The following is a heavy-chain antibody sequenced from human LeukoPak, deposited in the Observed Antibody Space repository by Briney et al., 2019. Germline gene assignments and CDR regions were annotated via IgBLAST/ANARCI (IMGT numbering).Heavy chain of an antibody. V-gene: IGHV3-21*01. J-gene: IGHJ4*02. CDR2: ISSSSSYI. Sequence: GGSLRLSCAASGFTFSSYSMNWVRQAPGKGLEWVSSISSSSSYIYYADSVKGRFTISRDNAKNSLYLQMNSLRAEDTAVYYCARDPESMYYYGSGTGCFDYWGQGTLVTVSS. CDR1: GFTFSSYS. CDR3: ARDPESMYYYGSGTGCFDY. D-gene: IGHD3-10*01.